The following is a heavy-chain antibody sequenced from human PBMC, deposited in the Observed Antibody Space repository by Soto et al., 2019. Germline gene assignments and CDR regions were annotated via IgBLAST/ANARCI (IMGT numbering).Heavy chain of an antibody. J-gene: IGHJ6*02. CDR1: GFTFSDYY. Sequence: GSLRLSCAASGFTFSDYYMSWIRQAPGKGLEWVSYISSSSSYTNYADSVKGRFTISRDNAKNSLYLQMNSLRAEDTAVYYCARDGPYYDSSGYYASRGGMDVWGQGTTVTVSS. CDR3: ARDGPYYDSSGYYASRGGMDV. D-gene: IGHD3-22*01. CDR2: ISSSSSYT. V-gene: IGHV3-11*06.